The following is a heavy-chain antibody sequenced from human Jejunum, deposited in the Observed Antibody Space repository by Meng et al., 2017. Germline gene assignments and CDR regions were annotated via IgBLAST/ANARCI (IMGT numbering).Heavy chain of an antibody. V-gene: IGHV4-34*01. CDR3: ARGRGGYDPHAFDT. CDR1: GGSLSGSY. D-gene: IGHD5-12*01. Sequence: SETLSLTCGVHGGSLSGSYWSWIRQPPGKGLEWIGEINYTGSGSYSPSLKIRVTISVDTSNNQFSLKLSSVTAADTAIYYCARGRGGYDPHAFDTWGQGTVVTVSS. CDR2: INYTGSG. J-gene: IGHJ3*02.